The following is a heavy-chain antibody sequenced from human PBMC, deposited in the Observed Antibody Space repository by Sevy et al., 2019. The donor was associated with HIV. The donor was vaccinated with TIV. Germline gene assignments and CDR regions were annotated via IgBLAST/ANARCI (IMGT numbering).Heavy chain of an antibody. Sequence: GGFLRLSCAASGFTFSSYAMSWVRQAPGKGLEWVSAISGSGGSTYYADSVKGRFTISRDNSKNTLYLQMNSLRAEDTAVYYCANSIAARQPFDYWGQGTLVTVSS. V-gene: IGHV3-23*01. J-gene: IGHJ4*02. D-gene: IGHD6-6*01. CDR3: ANSIAARQPFDY. CDR2: ISGSGGST. CDR1: GFTFSSYA.